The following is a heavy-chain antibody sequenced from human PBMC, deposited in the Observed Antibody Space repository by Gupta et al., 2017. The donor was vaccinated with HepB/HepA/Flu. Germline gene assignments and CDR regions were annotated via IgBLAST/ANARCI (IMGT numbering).Heavy chain of an antibody. J-gene: IGHJ4*02. D-gene: IGHD1-1*01. CDR1: GFTFSRYS. CDR2: ISYDESKT. CDR3: ARTIQLERRPFDY. Sequence: QVQLVESGGGVVQPRRSLRLSFAVSGFTFSRYSMNWVRQSPGKGLEWVAVISYDESKTYYADSVKGRFTISRDNSKNTLFLQMNSLTADDTAVYYCARTIQLERRPFDYWGQGTLVTVSS. V-gene: IGHV3-30-3*01.